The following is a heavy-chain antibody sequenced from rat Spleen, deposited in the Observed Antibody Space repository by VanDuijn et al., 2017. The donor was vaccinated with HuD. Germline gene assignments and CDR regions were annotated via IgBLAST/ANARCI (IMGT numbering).Heavy chain of an antibody. CDR3: ATEQRRGFAY. J-gene: IGHJ3*01. CDR1: GFTFSNYG. Sequence: EVQLVESGGGLVQPGRSLKLSCAASGFTFSNYGMHWIRQAPTKGLEWVASISPSGGSTYYRDSVKGRFTISRDNAKSTLYLQMDSLRSEDTATYYCATEQRRGFAYWGQGTLVTVSS. V-gene: IGHV5-19*01. CDR2: ISPSGGST. D-gene: IGHD1-10*01.